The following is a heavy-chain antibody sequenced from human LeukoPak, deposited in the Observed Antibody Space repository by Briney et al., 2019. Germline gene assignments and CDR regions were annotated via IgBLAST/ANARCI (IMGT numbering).Heavy chain of an antibody. CDR2: IHYSGST. CDR3: ARVTRITMVRGVIITKGSWFDP. V-gene: IGHV4-59*01. J-gene: IGHJ5*02. D-gene: IGHD3-10*01. CDR1: GGSISTYY. Sequence: PSETLSLTCTVSGGSISTYYWSWIRQPPGKGLQWIGCIHYSGSTNYNPSLKSRVTISVDTSKNQFSLKLSSVTAADTAVYYCARVTRITMVRGVIITKGSWFDPWGQGTLVTVSS.